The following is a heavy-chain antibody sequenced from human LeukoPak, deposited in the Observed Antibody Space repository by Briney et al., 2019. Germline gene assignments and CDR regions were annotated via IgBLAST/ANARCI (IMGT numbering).Heavy chain of an antibody. Sequence: SETLSLTCTVSGYSISSGYYWGWIRQPPGKGLEWIGSIYHSGSTYYNPSLKSRVTISVDTSKNQFSLKLSSVTAADTAVYYCARDSGRASSFDYWGQGTLVTVSS. CDR2: IYHSGST. D-gene: IGHD3-10*01. CDR3: ARDSGRASSFDY. J-gene: IGHJ4*02. V-gene: IGHV4-38-2*02. CDR1: GYSISSGYY.